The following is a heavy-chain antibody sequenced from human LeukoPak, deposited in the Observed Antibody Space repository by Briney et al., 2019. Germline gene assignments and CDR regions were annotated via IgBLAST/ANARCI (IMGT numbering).Heavy chain of an antibody. V-gene: IGHV3-30*18. J-gene: IGHJ4*02. CDR3: AKDFLDYGDFGYFDY. CDR2: ISYDGSNK. Sequence: GGSLRLSCAASGFTVSSNYMSWVRQAPGKGLEWVAGISYDGSNKYYADSVKGRFTISRDNCKNTLYLQMNSLRAEDTAVYYCAKDFLDYGDFGYFDYWGQGTLVTVSS. D-gene: IGHD4-17*01. CDR1: GFTVSSNY.